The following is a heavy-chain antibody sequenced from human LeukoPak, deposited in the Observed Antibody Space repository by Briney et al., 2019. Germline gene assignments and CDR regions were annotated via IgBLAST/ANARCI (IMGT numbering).Heavy chain of an antibody. J-gene: IGHJ4*02. CDR1: GYSISSGYY. CDR2: IYRSGST. Sequence: PSETLSLTCTVSGYSISSGYYWVWIRQTPGKGLAWIGSIYRSGSTNYNPSLKSRVTISVDTSKNQFSLKLSSVTAADTAVYYCAREVLSRVGYFDYWGQGTLVTVSS. D-gene: IGHD1-26*01. V-gene: IGHV4-38-2*02. CDR3: AREVLSRVGYFDY.